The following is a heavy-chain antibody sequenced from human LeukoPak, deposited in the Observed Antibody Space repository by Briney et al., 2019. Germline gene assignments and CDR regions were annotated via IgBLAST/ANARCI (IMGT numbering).Heavy chain of an antibody. V-gene: IGHV1-69*13. CDR2: IIPILGTA. Sequence: GASVKVSCKASGGTFSSYAISWVRQAPGQGLEWVGGIIPILGTANYAQKFQGRVTITADESTSTAYMELSSLRSEDTAVYYCAREPRLQWLAHFDYWGQGTLVTVSS. CDR1: GGTFSSYA. CDR3: AREPRLQWLAHFDY. D-gene: IGHD6-19*01. J-gene: IGHJ4*02.